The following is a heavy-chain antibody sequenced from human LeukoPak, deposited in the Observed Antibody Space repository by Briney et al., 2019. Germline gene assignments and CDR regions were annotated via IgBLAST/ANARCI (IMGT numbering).Heavy chain of an antibody. CDR1: GYTFTSYG. V-gene: IGHV1-18*01. Sequence: GASVKVPCKASGYTFTSYGISWVRQAPGQGLEWMGWISAYNGNTNYAQKLQGRVTMTTDTSTSTAYMELRSLRSDDTAVYYCARNCGGDCYAHDAFDIWGQGTMVTVSS. CDR3: ARNCGGDCYAHDAFDI. D-gene: IGHD2-21*02. CDR2: ISAYNGNT. J-gene: IGHJ3*02.